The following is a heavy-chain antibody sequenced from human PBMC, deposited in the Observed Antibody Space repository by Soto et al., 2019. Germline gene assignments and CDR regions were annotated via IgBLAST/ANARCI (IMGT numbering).Heavy chain of an antibody. CDR1: GGTFSSYA. CDR2: IIPIFGTA. D-gene: IGHD2-2*01. V-gene: IGHV1-69*06. CDR3: AREARCSSTSCSDY. Sequence: ASVKVSCKASGGTFSSYAISWVRQAPGQGLEWMGGIIPIFGTANYAQKFQGRVTITADKSTSTAYMELSSLRSEDTAVYYCAREARCSSTSCSDYWGQGTLVTVSS. J-gene: IGHJ4*02.